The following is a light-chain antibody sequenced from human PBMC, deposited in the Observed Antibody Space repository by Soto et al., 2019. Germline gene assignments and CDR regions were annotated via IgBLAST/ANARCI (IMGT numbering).Light chain of an antibody. CDR2: EVT. CDR3: SSYTTSSTV. J-gene: IGLJ1*01. CDR1: SSDGADYKD. Sequence: QSALTQPASVAGSPGQSITISCTAPSSDGADYKDVSWYQQHPGNAPKLMIYEVTYRPSGVSNRFSGSKSGNTASLTISGLQAQYEAEYYCSSYTTSSTVFGTGTKLTVL. V-gene: IGLV2-14*01.